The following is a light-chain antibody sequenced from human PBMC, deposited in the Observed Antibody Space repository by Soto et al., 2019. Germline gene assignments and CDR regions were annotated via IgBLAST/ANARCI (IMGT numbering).Light chain of an antibody. CDR3: QHYNSYSEA. CDR2: KAS. Sequence: DIQMTQSPSTLSGSVGDRVTITCRASQTISSWLAWYQQKPGKAPKLLIYKASTLKSGVPSRFSGSGSGTEFTLTGSSRQLDDFATYYCQHYNSYSEAFGQGTKVELK. V-gene: IGKV1-5*03. CDR1: QTISSW. J-gene: IGKJ1*01.